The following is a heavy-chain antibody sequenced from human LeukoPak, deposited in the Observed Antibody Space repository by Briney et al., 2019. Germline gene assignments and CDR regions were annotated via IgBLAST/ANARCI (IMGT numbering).Heavy chain of an antibody. D-gene: IGHD1-7*01. CDR2: ISGSGEST. CDR3: ARTYRKYYFDY. J-gene: IGHJ4*02. CDR1: GFTFSSYA. V-gene: IGHV3-23*01. Sequence: GGSLRLSCAASGFTFSSYAMTWVRQAPGKGLEWVSEISGSGESTYYGDSVKGRFTISRDNSKNTLYLQMNSLRAEDTAVYYCARTYRKYYFDYWGQGTLVTVSS.